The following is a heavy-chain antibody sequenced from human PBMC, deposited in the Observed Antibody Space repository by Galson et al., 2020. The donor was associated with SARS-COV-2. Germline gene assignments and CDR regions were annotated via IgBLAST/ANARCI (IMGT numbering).Heavy chain of an antibody. CDR2: ISWNSGSI. J-gene: IGHJ4*02. CDR3: AKGRVGELLFFFDY. V-gene: IGHV3-9*01. CDR1: GFTFDDYA. Sequence: SLKISCAASGFTFDDYAMHWVRQAPGKGLEWVSGISWNSGSIGYADSVKGRFTISRDNAKNSLYLQMNSLRAEDTALYYCAKGRVGELLFFFDYWGQGTLVTVSS. D-gene: IGHD3-10*01.